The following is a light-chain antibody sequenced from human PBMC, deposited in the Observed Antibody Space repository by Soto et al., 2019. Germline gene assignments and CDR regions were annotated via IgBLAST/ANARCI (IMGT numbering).Light chain of an antibody. CDR1: QSVSRK. V-gene: IGKV3-20*01. J-gene: IGKJ1*01. CDR3: LQYSRSLGT. Sequence: DIVLTQSPATLSLSPGERATLSCRASQSVSRKLAWYQQKPGQAPRLLIYAASSRATGIPDRFTGSGSGTDFTLTISRLEPEDFAVYFCLQYSRSLGTFGQGTKVDIK. CDR2: AAS.